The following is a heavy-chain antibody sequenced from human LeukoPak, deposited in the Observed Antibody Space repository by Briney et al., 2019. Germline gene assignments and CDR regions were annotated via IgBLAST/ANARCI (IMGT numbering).Heavy chain of an antibody. D-gene: IGHD3-22*01. V-gene: IGHV4-61*08. CDR1: GGSISSGGYS. CDR2: IYYSGST. CDR3: ARADYYDSSGYFDY. J-gene: IGHJ4*02. Sequence: SETLSLTCAVSGGSISSGGYSWSWIRQPPGKGLEWIGYIYYSGSTNYNPSLKSRVTISVDTSKNQFSLKLSSVTAADTAVYYCARADYYDSSGYFDYWGQGTLVTVSS.